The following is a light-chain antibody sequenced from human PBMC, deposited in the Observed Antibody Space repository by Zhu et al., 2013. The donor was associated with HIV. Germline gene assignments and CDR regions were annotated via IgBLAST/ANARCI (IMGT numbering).Light chain of an antibody. CDR1: QGISSA. CDR2: DAS. CDR3: QQYNSYSRYT. J-gene: IGKJ2*01. V-gene: IGKV1-13*02. Sequence: AIQLTQSPSSLSASVGDRVTITCRASQGISSALAWYQQKPSKPPKLLIYDASSLESGVPSRFSGSGSGTDFTLTISSLQPEDSASYYCQQYNSYSRYTFGQGTKLEIK.